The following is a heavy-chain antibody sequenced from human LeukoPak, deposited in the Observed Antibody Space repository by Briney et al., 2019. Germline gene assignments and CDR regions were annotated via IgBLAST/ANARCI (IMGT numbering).Heavy chain of an antibody. D-gene: IGHD4-17*01. CDR2: IYYSGST. J-gene: IGHJ4*02. Sequence: PSETLSLTCTVSGGSISSSSYYWGWIRQPPGKGLEWIGSIYYSGSTNYNPSLKSRVTISVDTSKNQFSLKLSSVTAADTAVYYCAREPSYGAYFDYWGQGTLVTVSS. CDR3: AREPSYGAYFDY. CDR1: GGSISSSSYY. V-gene: IGHV4-39*07.